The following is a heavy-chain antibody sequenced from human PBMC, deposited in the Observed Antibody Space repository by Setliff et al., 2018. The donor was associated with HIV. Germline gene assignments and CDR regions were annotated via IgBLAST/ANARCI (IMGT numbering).Heavy chain of an antibody. CDR1: GDSISTDY. Sequence: ETLSLTCTVSGDSISTDYWTWIRQPPGKGLEWIGYLYNSASTSYNPSLKSRVTISVDTSKNQFSLKLSSVTAADTAVYYCARHSPSDYWGQGTLVTVSS. J-gene: IGHJ4*02. CDR2: LYNSAST. CDR3: ARHSPSDY. V-gene: IGHV4-59*08.